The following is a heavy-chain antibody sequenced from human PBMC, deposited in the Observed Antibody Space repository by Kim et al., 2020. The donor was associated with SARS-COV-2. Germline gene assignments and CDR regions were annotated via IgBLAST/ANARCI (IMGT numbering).Heavy chain of an antibody. CDR2: ISAYNGNT. V-gene: IGHV1-18*01. Sequence: ASVKVSCKASGYTFTSYGISWVRQAPGQGLEWMGWISAYNGNTNYAQKLQGRVTMTTDTSTSTAYMELRSLRSDDTAVYYCARGLGRYYYGSGSYSGYFDYWGQGTLVTVSS. CDR1: GYTFTSYG. D-gene: IGHD3-10*01. J-gene: IGHJ4*02. CDR3: ARGLGRYYYGSGSYSGYFDY.